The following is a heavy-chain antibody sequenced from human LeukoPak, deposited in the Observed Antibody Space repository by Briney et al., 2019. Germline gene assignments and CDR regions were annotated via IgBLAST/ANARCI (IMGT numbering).Heavy chain of an antibody. Sequence: GGSLRLSCAASGFTVGTKYMNWARQAPGKGLEWVSILYSGDDTYYADSVRGRFIVSRDSSKNTLYLHMSALRAEDTAVYYCARVGDHCHWYLDLWGRGTLVTVSS. V-gene: IGHV3-53*01. CDR1: GFTVGTKY. D-gene: IGHD2-21*01. CDR3: ARVGDHCHWYLDL. J-gene: IGHJ2*01. CDR2: LYSGDDT.